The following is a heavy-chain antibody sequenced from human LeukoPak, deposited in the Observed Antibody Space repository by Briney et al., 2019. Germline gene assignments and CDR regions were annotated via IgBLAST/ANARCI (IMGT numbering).Heavy chain of an antibody. CDR1: GYSISSGYY. CDR2: INHSGST. CDR3: ARDLLYCSSNSCYEL. D-gene: IGHD2-2*01. V-gene: IGHV4-38-2*02. Sequence: PSETLSLTCTVSGYSISSGYYWGWIRQPPGKGLEWIGEINHSGSTNYNPSLKSRVTISVDTSRNQFSLKLSSVTAADTAVYYCARDLLYCSSNSCYELGGQGTLVTVSS. J-gene: IGHJ4*02.